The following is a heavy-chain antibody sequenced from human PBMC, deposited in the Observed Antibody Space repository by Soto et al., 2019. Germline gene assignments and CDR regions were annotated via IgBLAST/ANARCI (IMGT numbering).Heavy chain of an antibody. CDR3: ARTLGETDSPDDYYYYYMDV. J-gene: IGHJ6*03. V-gene: IGHV4-39*01. Sequence: SETLSLTCTVSGGSISSSSYYWGWIRQPPGKGLEWIGSIYYSGSTYYNPSLKSRVTISVDTSKNQFSLKLSSVTAADTAVYYCARTLGETDSPDDYYYYYMDVWGKGTTVTVSS. CDR2: IYYSGST. D-gene: IGHD2-21*01. CDR1: GGSISSSSYY.